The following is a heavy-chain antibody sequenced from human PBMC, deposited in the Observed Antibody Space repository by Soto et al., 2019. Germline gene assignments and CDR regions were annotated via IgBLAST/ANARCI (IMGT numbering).Heavy chain of an antibody. Sequence: PSGTPSLTFAVSDASVSSTYWWSWVRQPPGKGPEWIGEINHRGSANYNPSLKSRVTISVDISKSQFSLRLTSVTAADTAVYYCARDLQAFPSGWYDYWGQGTLVTVSS. D-gene: IGHD6-19*01. V-gene: IGHV4-4*02. CDR1: DASVSSTYW. CDR2: INHRGSA. J-gene: IGHJ4*02. CDR3: ARDLQAFPSGWYDY.